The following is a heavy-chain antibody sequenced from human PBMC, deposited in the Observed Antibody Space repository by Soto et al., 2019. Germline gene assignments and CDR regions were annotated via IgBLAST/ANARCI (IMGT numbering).Heavy chain of an antibody. CDR1: AYSNTIYG. CDR2: ISAYNGKA. CDR3: TSLRSEDYYYYYMDV. Sequence: QVQLVQSGAEVKKPGASAKVSCKASAYSNTIYGINWVRQAPGQGLEWMGWISAYNGKAHYAQKVQDRLTVTTDTSTSTAYMELRSLRSDDTAVYYCTSLRSEDYYYYYMDVWGKGTTVTVSS. V-gene: IGHV1-18*01. J-gene: IGHJ6*03.